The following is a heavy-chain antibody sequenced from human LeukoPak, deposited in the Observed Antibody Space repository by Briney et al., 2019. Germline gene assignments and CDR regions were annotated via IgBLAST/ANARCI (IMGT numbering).Heavy chain of an antibody. V-gene: IGHV3-7*01. Sequence: PGGSLRLSCAASGFTFSSYWMSWVRQAPGKGLEWVANIKQDGSEKYYVDSVKGRFTISRDNAKNSLYLQMNSLRAEDTAVYYCARNSTWGREDVLRYFDWLSPYYYYGMDVWGQGTTVTVSS. CDR2: IKQDGSEK. CDR1: GFTFSSYW. D-gene: IGHD3-9*01. CDR3: ARNSTWGREDVLRYFDWLSPYYYYGMDV. J-gene: IGHJ6*02.